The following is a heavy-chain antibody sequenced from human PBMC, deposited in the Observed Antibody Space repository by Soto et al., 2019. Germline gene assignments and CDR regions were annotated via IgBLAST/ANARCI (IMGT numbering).Heavy chain of an antibody. CDR3: ARRLLGGPGAWWFDP. CDR2: INPSSGDT. D-gene: IGHD3-3*01. Sequence: ASVKVSCKASGFTLTNYYIHWLRQTPGQGLEWMGIINPSSGDTHYAQKFQGRVTMTRDTSTRTVYLEVSCLSSDDTSLYYCARRLLGGPGAWWFDPWGQGTLVTVSS. J-gene: IGHJ5*02. V-gene: IGHV1-46*01. CDR1: GFTLTNYY.